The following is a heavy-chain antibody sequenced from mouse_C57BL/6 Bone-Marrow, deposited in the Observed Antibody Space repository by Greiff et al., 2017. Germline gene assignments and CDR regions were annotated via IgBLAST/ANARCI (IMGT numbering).Heavy chain of an antibody. CDR2: ISNGGGST. CDR1: GFTFSDYY. J-gene: IGHJ4*01. D-gene: IGHD2-3*01. CDR3: ARQGWLLYTMDY. Sequence: DVMLVESGGGLVQPGGSLKLSCAASGFTFSDYYMYWVRQTPEKRLEWVAYISNGGGSTYYPETVKGRFTISRDNAKNTLYLQMSRLKSEDTAMYYCARQGWLLYTMDYWGQGTSVTVSS. V-gene: IGHV5-12*01.